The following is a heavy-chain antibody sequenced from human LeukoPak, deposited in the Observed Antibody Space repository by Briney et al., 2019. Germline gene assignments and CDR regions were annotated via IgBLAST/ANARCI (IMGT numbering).Heavy chain of an antibody. CDR3: ARDEGSHSSGWPDYFDY. Sequence: GGSLRLSCAASGFIFSNYWMHWVRQAPGKGLVWVSRIKTDGSTITYADSVKGRFTISRDNAMNTLYLQMNSLGAEDTAVYYCARDEGSHSSGWPDYFDYWGQGTLVTVSS. V-gene: IGHV3-74*01. CDR1: GFIFSNYW. D-gene: IGHD6-19*01. CDR2: IKTDGSTI. J-gene: IGHJ4*02.